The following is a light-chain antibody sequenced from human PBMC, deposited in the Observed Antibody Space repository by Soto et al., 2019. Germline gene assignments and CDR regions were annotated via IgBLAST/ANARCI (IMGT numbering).Light chain of an antibody. V-gene: IGLV1-40*01. Sequence: QSVLTQPPSVSGAPGQTVTISCTGGSSNIGAGYDVHWYQQIPGTAPKLLIYANSNRPSGVPDRFSGSKSGTSASLAVTGLQAEDEADYYCQSYDSRLSGYVVFGGETKLAVL. CDR1: SSNIGAGYD. J-gene: IGLJ2*01. CDR3: QSYDSRLSGYVV. CDR2: ANS.